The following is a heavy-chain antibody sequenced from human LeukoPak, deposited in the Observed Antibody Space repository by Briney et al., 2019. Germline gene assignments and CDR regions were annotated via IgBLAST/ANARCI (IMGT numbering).Heavy chain of an antibody. Sequence: GASVKVSCKASGYTFTSYGISWVRQAPGQGPEWMGWISAYNGNTNYAQKLQGRVTMTTDTSTSTAYMELRSLRSDDTAVYYCARDPRYSSSWYRGNWFDPWGQGTLVTVSS. V-gene: IGHV1-18*01. CDR3: ARDPRYSSSWYRGNWFDP. D-gene: IGHD6-13*01. CDR2: ISAYNGNT. J-gene: IGHJ5*02. CDR1: GYTFTSYG.